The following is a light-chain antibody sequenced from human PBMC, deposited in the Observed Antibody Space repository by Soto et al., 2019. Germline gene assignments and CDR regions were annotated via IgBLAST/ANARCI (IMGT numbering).Light chain of an antibody. V-gene: IGLV2-23*01. Sequence: QSALTQPASVSGSPGQSITISCTGTSSDVGSYNLVSWYQHHPGKAPKLMIYEGSQRPSGVSNRFSGSKSGNTASLTISGLQAEDEADYYCCSYAGSSTPSYVFGSGTKLPS. CDR3: CSYAGSSTPSYV. CDR1: SSDVGSYNL. CDR2: EGS. J-gene: IGLJ1*01.